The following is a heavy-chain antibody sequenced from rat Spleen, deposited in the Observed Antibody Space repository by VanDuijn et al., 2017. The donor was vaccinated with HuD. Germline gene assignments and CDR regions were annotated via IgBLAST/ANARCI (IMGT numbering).Heavy chain of an antibody. J-gene: IGHJ4*01. V-gene: IGHV5S13*01. CDR3: TRAGGYNYFMDA. CDR2: ISPSGGAT. D-gene: IGHD1-4*01. CDR1: GFTFRNYD. Sequence: EVQLVESGGDLFQPGRSLKLSCAASGFTFRNYDMAWVRQAPTMGLEWVTSISPSGGATYYRDSVKGRFTVSRDNAKNTLYLQLGSLRSEDTATYYCTRAGGYNYFMDAWGQGASVTVSS.